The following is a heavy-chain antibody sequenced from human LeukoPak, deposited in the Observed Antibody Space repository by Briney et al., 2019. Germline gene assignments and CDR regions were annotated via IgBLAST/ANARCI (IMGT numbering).Heavy chain of an antibody. V-gene: IGHV5-51*01. CDR1: GYTFTNHW. J-gene: IGHJ6*02. CDR3: AASAGFYDRSGRSYYYGMDV. CDR2: MYPADSDT. Sequence: GESLKISCKGSGYTFTNHWISWVRQMPGKGLEWMAIMYPADSDTRYSPSFQGQVTISADKSISTAYLQWSSLKASDTAMYYCAASAGFYDRSGRSYYYGMDVWGQGTTVTVSS. D-gene: IGHD3-22*01.